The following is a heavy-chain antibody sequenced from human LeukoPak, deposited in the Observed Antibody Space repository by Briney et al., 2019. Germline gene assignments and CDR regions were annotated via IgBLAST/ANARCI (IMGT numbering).Heavy chain of an antibody. V-gene: IGHV1-69*13. J-gene: IGHJ4*02. D-gene: IGHD3-22*01. CDR3: ARVRLSSGYYQVFDY. CDR1: GGTFSSHA. Sequence: SVKVSCKASGGTFSSHAISWVRQAPGQGLEWMGGIIPIFGTANYAQKFQGRVTITADESTSTAYMELSSLRSEDTAVYYCARVRLSSGYYQVFDYWGQGTLVTVSS. CDR2: IIPIFGTA.